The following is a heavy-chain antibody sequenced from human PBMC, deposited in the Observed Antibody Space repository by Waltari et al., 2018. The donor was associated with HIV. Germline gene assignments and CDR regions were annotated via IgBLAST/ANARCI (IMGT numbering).Heavy chain of an antibody. Sequence: QVQLVESGGGVVQPGRSLRLSCAASGFIFNHFGMHWVRQAPGKGVEWVAVISVDGSNKYYADSVKGRFTISRDNAKNSLYLQMNSLRAEDTALYHCARVTKEKGFDPWGQGTLVTVSS. D-gene: IGHD2-8*01. V-gene: IGHV3-30*03. CDR2: ISVDGSNK. CDR3: ARVTKEKGFDP. J-gene: IGHJ5*02. CDR1: GFIFNHFG.